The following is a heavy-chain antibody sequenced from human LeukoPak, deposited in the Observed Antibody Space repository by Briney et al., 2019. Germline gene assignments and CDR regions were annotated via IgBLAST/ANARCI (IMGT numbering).Heavy chain of an antibody. CDR3: ARDPRGITALVDYFDY. V-gene: IGHV3-30*04. CDR1: GFTFSSYA. CDR2: ISYDGSNK. J-gene: IGHJ4*02. D-gene: IGHD5-18*01. Sequence: GGSLRLSCAASGFTFSSYAMHWVRQAPGKGLEWVAVISYDGSNKYYADSVKGRFTISRDNAKNSLYLQMNSLRAEDTAVYYCARDPRGITALVDYFDYWDQGTLVTVSS.